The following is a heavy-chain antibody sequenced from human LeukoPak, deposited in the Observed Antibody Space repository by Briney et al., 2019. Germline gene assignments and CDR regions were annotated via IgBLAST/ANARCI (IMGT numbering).Heavy chain of an antibody. Sequence: SETLSLTCTVSGGSISSYYWSWIRQPPGKGLEWIGYIYYSGSTNYNPSLKSRVTISVDTSKNQFSLKLSSVTAADTAVYYCARGRTGYLGYYYYYYMDVWGKGTTVTISS. CDR1: GGSISSYY. J-gene: IGHJ6*03. CDR2: IYYSGST. V-gene: IGHV4-59*01. D-gene: IGHD3/OR15-3a*01. CDR3: ARGRTGYLGYYYYYYMDV.